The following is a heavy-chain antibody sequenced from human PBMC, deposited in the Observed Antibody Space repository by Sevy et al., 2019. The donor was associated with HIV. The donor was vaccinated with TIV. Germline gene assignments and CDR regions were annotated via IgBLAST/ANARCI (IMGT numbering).Heavy chain of an antibody. CDR2: IRSKTGGGTT. CDR3: TTDHRRDGIVVVPFEY. V-gene: IGHV3-15*01. CDR1: GFSFSNAW. J-gene: IGHJ4*02. Sequence: GGSLRLSCAASGFSFSNAWMSWVRQAPGKGLEWVGRIRSKTGGGTTDFAAFAKGKFTISRDDSKATLYLQMNSLKAEDTAVYYCTTDHRRDGIVVVPFEYWGQGTLVTVSS. D-gene: IGHD3-22*01.